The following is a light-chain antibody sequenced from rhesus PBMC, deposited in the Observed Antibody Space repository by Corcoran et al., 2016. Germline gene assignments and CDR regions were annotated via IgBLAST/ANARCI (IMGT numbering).Light chain of an antibody. J-gene: IGKJ2*01. CDR2: GAS. CDR3: QKYSSSPNS. V-gene: IGKV3-53*01. CDR1: QSVGSS. Sequence: QVILTQSPATLSLSPGERATLSCRASQSVGSSLAWYQPKPGQAPRLLIYGASSRATGIPDRFSGMGSGTEFTLTISSLEPEDFAVYYCQKYSSSPNSFGQGTKVEIK.